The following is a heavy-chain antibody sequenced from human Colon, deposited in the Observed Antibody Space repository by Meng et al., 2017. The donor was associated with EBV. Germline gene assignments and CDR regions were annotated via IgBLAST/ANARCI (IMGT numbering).Heavy chain of an antibody. CDR2: IYHSGST. J-gene: IGHJ4*02. CDR3: ARVGAYCGGDCYHPR. Sequence: QGLLPESGPGLVKPSGTLSLTCAVSGGSLSSRNWWSWVRQPPGKGLEWIGEIYHSGSTNYNPSLKSRITISVDESKNQFSLRLSSVTAADTAVYYCARVGAYCGGDCYHPRWGQGTLVTVSS. CDR1: GGSLSSRNW. V-gene: IGHV4-4*02. D-gene: IGHD2-21*02.